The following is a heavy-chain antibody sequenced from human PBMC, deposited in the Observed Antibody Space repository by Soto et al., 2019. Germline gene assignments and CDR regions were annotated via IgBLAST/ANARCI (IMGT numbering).Heavy chain of an antibody. V-gene: IGHV3-23*01. CDR1: GFTFRNQD. CDR3: AKDRQFRSYHDSAGHYND. Sequence: EVQLLESGGGLVQPGGSLRLTCVGSGFTFRNQDMRWVRQAPGKGLEWVSGISGRGGVTYYADSVKGRFTISRDNTKNTLYLQMNNLRANDRAVYYCAKDRQFRSYHDSAGHYNDWGQGTLVTVSS. J-gene: IGHJ4*02. D-gene: IGHD3-22*01. CDR2: ISGRGGVT.